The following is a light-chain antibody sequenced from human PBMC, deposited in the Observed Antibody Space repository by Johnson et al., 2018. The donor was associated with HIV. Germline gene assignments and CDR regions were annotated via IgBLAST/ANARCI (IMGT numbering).Light chain of an antibody. CDR3: ATWDTSLSTGGV. CDR1: SSTFGNSY. CDR2: KNN. Sequence: QSVLTQPPSVSAAPGQRVTISCSGASSTFGNSYISWYQLLPGSPPKPLVFKNNERPSGIPDRFSGSNSGPSATLDITGLQTGDEADYYCATWDTSLSTGGVVGTGTKVAVL. J-gene: IGLJ1*01. V-gene: IGLV1-51*02.